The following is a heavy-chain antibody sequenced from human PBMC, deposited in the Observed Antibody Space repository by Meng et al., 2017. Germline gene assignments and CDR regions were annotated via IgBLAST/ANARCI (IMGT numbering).Heavy chain of an antibody. CDR3: AHRLGFTKPFVY. CDR1: GFSLSTGGVG. Sequence: QITLEESGPKRGKPPQTLTLTCTFSGFSLSTGGVGVGWVRQPPGKALEWLALIYWDDDKRYSPSLESRLTITKDTSKNQVVLTMTNMDPVDTATYYCAHRLGFTKPFVYWGQGTLVTVSS. V-gene: IGHV2-5*02. CDR2: IYWDDDK. J-gene: IGHJ4*02. D-gene: IGHD2-8*01.